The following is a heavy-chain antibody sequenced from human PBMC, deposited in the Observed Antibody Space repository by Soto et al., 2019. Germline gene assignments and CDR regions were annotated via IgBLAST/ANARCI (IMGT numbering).Heavy chain of an antibody. J-gene: IGHJ6*03. D-gene: IGHD2-2*01. CDR2: ISAYNGNT. CDR1: GYTFTIYG. V-gene: IGHV1-18*01. CDR3: ARAFDIVVVPAAMFNYYMDV. Sequence: GASVKVSCKASGYTFTIYGISWVRQAPGQGLEWMGWISAYNGNTNYAQKLQGRVTMTTDTSTSTAYMELRSLRSDDTAVYYCARAFDIVVVPAAMFNYYMDVWGKGTTVTVSS.